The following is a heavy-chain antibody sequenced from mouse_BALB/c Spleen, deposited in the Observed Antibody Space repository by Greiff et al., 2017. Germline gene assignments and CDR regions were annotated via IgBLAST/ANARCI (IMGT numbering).Heavy chain of an antibody. CDR1: GYTFTSYD. J-gene: IGHJ4*01. CDR2: IYPGDGST. V-gene: IGHV1S56*01. Sequence: QVQLQQSGPELVKPGAFVKISCKASGYTFTSYDINWVKQRPGQGLEWIGWIYPGDGSTKYNEKFKGKATLTADKSSSTAYMQLSSLTSENSAVYFCARRRREYAMDYWGQGTSVTVSS. CDR3: ARRRREYAMDY.